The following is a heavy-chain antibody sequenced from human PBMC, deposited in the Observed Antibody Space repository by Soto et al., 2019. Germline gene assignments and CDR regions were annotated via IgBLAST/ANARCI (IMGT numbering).Heavy chain of an antibody. CDR2: IWYDGSNK. D-gene: IGHD3-10*01. J-gene: IGHJ4*02. V-gene: IGHV3-33*01. Sequence: QVQLVESGGGVVQPGRSLRLSCAASGFTCSSFGMHWVRQAPGKGLEWVAIIWYDGSNKYYADSVQGRFTISRDNSKNTLSLQVNSLRAEDTAVYYCARDYGSGMDYWGQGTLVTVSS. CDR1: GFTCSSFG. CDR3: ARDYGSGMDY.